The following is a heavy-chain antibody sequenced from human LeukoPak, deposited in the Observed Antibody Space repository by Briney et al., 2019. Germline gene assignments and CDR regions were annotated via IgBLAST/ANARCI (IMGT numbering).Heavy chain of an antibody. V-gene: IGHV1-69*06. CDR1: GGTFSSYA. D-gene: IGHD2-2*01. CDR3: ASSGLNCSSTSCSHRGDYYNGMDV. CDR2: IIPIFGTA. Sequence: ASVKVSCKASGGTFSSYAISWVRQAPGQGLEWMGGIIPIFGTANYAQKFQGRVTITADKSTSTAYMELSSLRSEDTAVYYCASSGLNCSSTSCSHRGDYYNGMDVWGKGTTVTVSS. J-gene: IGHJ6*04.